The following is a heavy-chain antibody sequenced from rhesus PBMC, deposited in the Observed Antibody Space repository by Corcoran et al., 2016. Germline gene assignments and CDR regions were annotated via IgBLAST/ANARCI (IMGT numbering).Heavy chain of an antibody. CDR2: IYGSTWNT. Sequence: QVQLQESGPGLVKPSETLSLTCAVSGGSISDNYYWNWIRQPPGKGLEWIGNIYGSTWNTYYNPSLKCRVTISKDTSKNQFSLKLSSMTAADTAVYYCARGANWNYGYWGQGVLVTVSS. J-gene: IGHJ4*01. CDR3: ARGANWNYGY. CDR1: GGSISDNYY. V-gene: IGHV4S9*01. D-gene: IGHD1-26*01.